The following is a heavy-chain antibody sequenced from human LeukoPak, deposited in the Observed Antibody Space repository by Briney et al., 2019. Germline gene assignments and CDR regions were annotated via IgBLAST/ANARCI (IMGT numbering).Heavy chain of an antibody. CDR2: IKHDGSEK. CDR3: ATDRGWRTSGYYLYYFEY. J-gene: IGHJ4*02. Sequence: GGSLRPSCAASGFIFTNYFMSWVRQAPGKGLEWVASIKHDGSEKYYVDSVRGRFTISRDNTMNSLYLQMSSLRAEDTAVYYCATDRGWRTSGYYLYYFEYWGQGTLVTYSS. CDR1: GFIFTNYF. V-gene: IGHV3-7*01. D-gene: IGHD3-3*01.